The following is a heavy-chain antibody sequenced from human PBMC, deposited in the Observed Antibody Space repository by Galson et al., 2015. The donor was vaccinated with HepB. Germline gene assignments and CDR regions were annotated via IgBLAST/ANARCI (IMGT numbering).Heavy chain of an antibody. CDR1: GFTFGAYD. Sequence: SLRLSCAASGFTFGAYDMNWVRQAPGKGLEWISYISSNGYMIYYAESVKGRFTVSRVNARDSLYLQMNSLRVEDTAVYYCVRDDALWSWYFDSWGQGILVTVSS. V-gene: IGHV3-48*03. J-gene: IGHJ4*02. CDR3: VRDDALWSWYFDS. D-gene: IGHD3-10*01. CDR2: ISSNGYMI.